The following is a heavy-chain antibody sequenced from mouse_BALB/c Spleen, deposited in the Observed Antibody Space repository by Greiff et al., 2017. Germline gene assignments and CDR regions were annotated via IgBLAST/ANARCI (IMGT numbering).Heavy chain of an antibody. D-gene: IGHD2-3*01. CDR1: GYTFSSYW. CDR3: ATYDGYFDY. CDR2: ILPGSGST. V-gene: IGHV1-9*01. J-gene: IGHJ2*01. Sequence: QVQLKQSGAELMKPGASVKISCKATGYTFSSYWIEWVKQRPGHGLEWIGEILPGSGSTNYNEKFKGKATFTADTSSNTAYLQLSSLTSEDTAVYYCATYDGYFDYWGQGTTLTVSS.